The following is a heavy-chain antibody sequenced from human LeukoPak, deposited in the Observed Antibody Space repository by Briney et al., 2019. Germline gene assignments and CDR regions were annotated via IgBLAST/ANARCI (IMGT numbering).Heavy chain of an antibody. CDR3: ARGHYDHSSGKGDY. D-gene: IGHD3-22*01. Sequence: ASVKVSCKASGYTFTGYYMHWVRQAPGQGLEWMGWINPNSGGTSYAQKLQGRVTMTTDTSTSTAYMELRSLRSDDTAVYYCARGHYDHSSGKGDYWGQGTLVTVSS. CDR1: GYTFTGYY. CDR2: INPNSGGT. J-gene: IGHJ4*02. V-gene: IGHV1-2*02.